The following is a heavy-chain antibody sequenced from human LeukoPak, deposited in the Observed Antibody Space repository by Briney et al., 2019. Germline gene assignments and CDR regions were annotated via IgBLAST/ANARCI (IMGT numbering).Heavy chain of an antibody. D-gene: IGHD3-10*01. J-gene: IGHJ4*02. CDR1: GGSISSSNW. CDR2: IYHSGST. CDR3: ARVGGSGSYSLGY. V-gene: IGHV4-4*02. Sequence: SGTLSLTCAVSGGSISSSNWWSWVRQPPGKGLEWIGEIYHSGSTNYNPSLKSRVTISVDKSKNQFSLKLSSVTAADTAVYYCARVGGSGSYSLGYWGQGTLVTVSS.